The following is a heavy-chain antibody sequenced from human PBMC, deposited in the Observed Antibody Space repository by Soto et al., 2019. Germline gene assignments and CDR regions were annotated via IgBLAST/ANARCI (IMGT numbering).Heavy chain of an antibody. Sequence: SVKVSCKASGFTFTSSAVQWVRQARGQRLEWIGWIVVGSGNTNYAQKFQERVTITRDMSTSTAYMELSSLRSEDTAVYYCAADPTYYYDSSGYQFDYWGQGTLVTVSS. CDR2: IVVGSGNT. CDR1: GFTFTSSA. D-gene: IGHD3-22*01. CDR3: AADPTYYYDSSGYQFDY. J-gene: IGHJ4*02. V-gene: IGHV1-58*01.